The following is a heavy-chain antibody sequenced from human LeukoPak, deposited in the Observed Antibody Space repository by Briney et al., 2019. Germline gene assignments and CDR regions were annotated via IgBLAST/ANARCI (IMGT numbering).Heavy chain of an antibody. D-gene: IGHD3-22*01. V-gene: IGHV3-33*06. Sequence: GGSLRLSCAASGFTFSSYGMHWVRQAPGKGLEWVAVIWYDGSNKYYADSVKGRFTISRDNSKNTLYLQMNSLGAEDTAVYYCAKAWAYYYDTSGYYFFDYWGQGTLVTVSS. CDR1: GFTFSSYG. J-gene: IGHJ4*02. CDR3: AKAWAYYYDTSGYYFFDY. CDR2: IWYDGSNK.